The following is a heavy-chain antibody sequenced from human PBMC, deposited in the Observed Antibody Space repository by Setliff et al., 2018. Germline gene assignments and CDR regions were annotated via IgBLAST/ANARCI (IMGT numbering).Heavy chain of an antibody. D-gene: IGHD6-25*01. V-gene: IGHV5-51*01. J-gene: IGHJ3*02. Sequence: HGESLTISCKGSGYRFTTYWIGWVRQMPGKGLEWMGIVFSGDSDTRYSPSFQGQVTMSADKSINTAYLQWSSLKASDTAMYYCARLGAPASHDAFDIWGQGTMVTVSS. CDR2: VFSGDSDT. CDR3: ARLGAPASHDAFDI. CDR1: GYRFTTYW.